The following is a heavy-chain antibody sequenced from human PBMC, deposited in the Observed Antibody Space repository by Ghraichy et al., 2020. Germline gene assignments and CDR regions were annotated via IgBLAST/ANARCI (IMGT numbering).Heavy chain of an antibody. J-gene: IGHJ4*02. V-gene: IGHV3-23*01. CDR2: FSHVDHNT. D-gene: IGHD1-26*01. CDR1: EFTFSSHA. Sequence: LSLTCAASEFTFSSHAMTWVRQALGKGLEWVSTFSHVDHNTYYAGSVQGRFTISRDSSKNTLYLQMNSLRVEDTATYYCARRGGSDGWGFFDYWGQGARVTVSS. CDR3: ARRGGSDGWGFFDY.